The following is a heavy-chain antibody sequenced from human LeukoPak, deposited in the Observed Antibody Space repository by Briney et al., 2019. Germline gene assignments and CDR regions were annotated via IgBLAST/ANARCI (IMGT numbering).Heavy chain of an antibody. J-gene: IGHJ5*02. CDR2: INHSGST. V-gene: IGHV4-34*01. Sequence: PSDTLSLTCAVSGGSFSGYYWSWIRQPPGKGLELIGEINHSGSTNYNPSLKSRVTISVDTSKNQFSLKLSSVTAADTAVYYCARGLRDIVVVPAASNWFDPWGEGTLVSVSS. D-gene: IGHD2-2*01. CDR3: ARGLRDIVVVPAASNWFDP. CDR1: GGSFSGYY.